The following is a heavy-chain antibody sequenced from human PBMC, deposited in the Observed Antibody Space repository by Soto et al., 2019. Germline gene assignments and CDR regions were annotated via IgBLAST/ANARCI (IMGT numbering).Heavy chain of an antibody. CDR1: GYSFTSYW. V-gene: IGHV5-51*01. CDR3: ARHRVYYYDSSGSNSPIDY. Sequence: PGESLKLSCKGSGYSFTSYWIGWVRQMPGKGLEWMGIIYPGDSDTRYSPSFQGQVTISADKSISTAYLQWSSLKASDTAMYYCARHRVYYYDSSGSNSPIDYWGQGTLVTVSS. D-gene: IGHD3-22*01. J-gene: IGHJ4*02. CDR2: IYPGDSDT.